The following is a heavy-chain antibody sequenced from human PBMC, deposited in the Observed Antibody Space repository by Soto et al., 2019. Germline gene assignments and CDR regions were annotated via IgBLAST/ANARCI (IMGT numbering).Heavy chain of an antibody. D-gene: IGHD5-18*01. Sequence: PGESLKLSCKGSGYSFTSYWIGWVRQMPGKGLEWMGIIYPGDSDTRYSPSFQGQVTISADKSISTAYLQWSSLKASDTAMYYCARPADTAMAPFSYWGQGTLVTVSS. J-gene: IGHJ4*02. V-gene: IGHV5-51*01. CDR2: IYPGDSDT. CDR3: ARPADTAMAPFSY. CDR1: GYSFTSYW.